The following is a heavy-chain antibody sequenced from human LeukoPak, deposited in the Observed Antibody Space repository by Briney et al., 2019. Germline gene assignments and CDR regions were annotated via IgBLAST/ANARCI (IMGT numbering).Heavy chain of an antibody. J-gene: IGHJ3*02. Sequence: GGSLRLSCAASGFTFSDYYMSWIRQAPGKGLEWVSYISSSGSTIYYADSVKGRFTISRDNAKHSLYLQMNSLRAEDTAVYYCARDNTAMVDDAFDIWGQGTMVTVSS. V-gene: IGHV3-11*01. CDR3: ARDNTAMVDDAFDI. CDR1: GFTFSDYY. CDR2: ISSSGSTI. D-gene: IGHD5-18*01.